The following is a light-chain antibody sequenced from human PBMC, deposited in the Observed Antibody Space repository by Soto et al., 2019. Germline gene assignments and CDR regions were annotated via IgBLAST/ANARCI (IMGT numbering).Light chain of an antibody. J-gene: IGLJ7*01. Sequence: QSVLTQPPSVSGVPGQRVTISCTGSSSNIGAGYAVHWYQQLPGTAPKLLIFGNNNRPSGVPDRFSGPKSGTSASLAITGLQAEDEADYYCQSYDSSLSGGVFGGGTQLTVL. CDR3: QSYDSSLSGGV. V-gene: IGLV1-40*01. CDR2: GNN. CDR1: SSNIGAGYA.